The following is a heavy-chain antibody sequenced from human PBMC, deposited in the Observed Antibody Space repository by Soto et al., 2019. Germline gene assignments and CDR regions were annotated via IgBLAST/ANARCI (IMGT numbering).Heavy chain of an antibody. CDR2: IYYSGST. CDR1: GGSISSYY. J-gene: IGHJ4*02. Sequence: SETLSLTCTVSGGSISSYYWSWIRQPPGKGLEWIGYIYYSGSTNYNPSLKSRVTISVDTSKNQFSLKLSSVTAADTAVYYCARELRYFDDFYFDYCGQGTLVTVSS. V-gene: IGHV4-59*01. D-gene: IGHD3-9*01. CDR3: ARELRYFDDFYFDY.